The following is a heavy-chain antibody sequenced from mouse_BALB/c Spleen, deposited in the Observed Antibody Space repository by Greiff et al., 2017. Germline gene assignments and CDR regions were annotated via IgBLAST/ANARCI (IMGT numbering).Heavy chain of an antibody. J-gene: IGHJ4*01. CDR3: ARRMGNYEDDYAMDY. Sequence: QVQLQQSGAELAKPGASVKMSCKASGYTFTSYWMHWVKQRPGQGLEWIGYINPSTGYTEYNQKFKDKATLTADKSSSTAYMQLSSLTSEDSAVYYCARRMGNYEDDYAMDYWGQGTSVTVSS. CDR1: GYTFTSYW. D-gene: IGHD2-1*01. V-gene: IGHV1-7*01. CDR2: INPSTGYT.